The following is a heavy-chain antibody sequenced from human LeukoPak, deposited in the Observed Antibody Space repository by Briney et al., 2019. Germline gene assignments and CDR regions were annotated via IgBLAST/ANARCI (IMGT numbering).Heavy chain of an antibody. CDR3: ARGHNESSLDY. CDR2: IYHGGSA. CDR1: GGSIISNNW. Sequence: SETLSLTCAVSGGSIISNNWWSWVRQPPGKGLEWIGEIYHGGSANYNPSLKSRVTISVDKTKNQFSLKLTSVTAADTAVYYCARGHNESSLDYWGQGNLVTVSS. D-gene: IGHD3-22*01. J-gene: IGHJ4*02. V-gene: IGHV4-4*02.